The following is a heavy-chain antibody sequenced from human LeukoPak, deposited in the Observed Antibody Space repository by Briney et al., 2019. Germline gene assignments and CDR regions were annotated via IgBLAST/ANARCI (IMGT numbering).Heavy chain of an antibody. Sequence: PGRSLRLSCAASGFTFSSYAMHWVRQAPGKGLEWVAVISYDGSNKYYADSVKGRFTISRDNSKNTLYLQMNSLRAEDTAVYYCARVGGIAVADKIDYWGQGTLVTVSS. CDR3: ARVGGIAVADKIDY. CDR2: ISYDGSNK. D-gene: IGHD6-19*01. V-gene: IGHV3-30-3*01. CDR1: GFTFSSYA. J-gene: IGHJ4*02.